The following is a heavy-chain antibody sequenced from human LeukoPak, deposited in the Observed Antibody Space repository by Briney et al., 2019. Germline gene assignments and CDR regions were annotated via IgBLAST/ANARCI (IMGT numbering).Heavy chain of an antibody. D-gene: IGHD6-13*01. CDR3: ASGKSSTLVDY. J-gene: IGHJ4*02. V-gene: IGHV1-69*05. CDR2: IIPIFGTA. Sequence: ASVKVSCKASGGTFSSYAISWVRQAPGQGLEWMGGIIPIFGTANYAQKFQGRVTITTDESTSTAYMELSSLRSEDTAVYYCASGKSSTLVDYWSQGTLVTVSS. CDR1: GGTFSSYA.